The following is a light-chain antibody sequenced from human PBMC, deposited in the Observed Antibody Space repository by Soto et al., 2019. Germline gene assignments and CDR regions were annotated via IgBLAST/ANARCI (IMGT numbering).Light chain of an antibody. Sequence: QSVLTQPASVSGSPGQWITISCTGTSSDFGNYNLVSWYQQHPGKVPKLILFEVNKRPSGVSGRFSGSKSGNTASLTISGLQAEDAADYYCCSFTSSNTHVFGTGTKLTVL. CDR2: EVN. CDR1: SSDFGNYNL. CDR3: CSFTSSNTHV. J-gene: IGLJ1*01. V-gene: IGLV2-23*02.